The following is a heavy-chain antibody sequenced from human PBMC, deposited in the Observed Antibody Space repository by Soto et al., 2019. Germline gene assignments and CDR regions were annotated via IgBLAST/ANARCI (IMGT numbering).Heavy chain of an antibody. CDR1: CYTFATYG. CDR3: STEPRYYSDGSGYYPLGH. V-gene: IGHV1-18*04. Sequence: QVQLVQSGAEVKKPGASVKVSCKASCYTFATYGFSWVRQSPGHGLECVGWISGHNGDTHYSRKFQGSVSLTTDTSTNTAYVELRRRTSDYTAVYFCSTEPRYYSDGSGYYPLGHWGQGTLVTVSS. CDR2: ISGHNGDT. J-gene: IGHJ4*02. D-gene: IGHD3-22*01.